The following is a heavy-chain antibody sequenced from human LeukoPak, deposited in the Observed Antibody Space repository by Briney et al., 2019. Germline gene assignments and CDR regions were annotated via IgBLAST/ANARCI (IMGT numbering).Heavy chain of an antibody. CDR1: GGSFSGYY. CDR3: ARGRTTVTSQYSYYYYYMDV. CDR2: INHSGST. Sequence: SETLSLTCAVYGGSFSGYYWNWIRQPPGKGLEWIGEINHSGSTNYNPSLKSRVTISVDTSKNQFSLKLSSVTAADTAVYYCARGRTTVTSQYSYYYYYMDVWGKGTTVTVSS. V-gene: IGHV4-34*01. D-gene: IGHD4-11*01. J-gene: IGHJ6*03.